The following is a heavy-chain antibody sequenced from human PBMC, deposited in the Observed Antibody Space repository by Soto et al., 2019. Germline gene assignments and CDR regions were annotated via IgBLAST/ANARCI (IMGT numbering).Heavy chain of an antibody. CDR3: ARDPYEGSYYYGMDV. V-gene: IGHV1-2*04. J-gene: IGHJ6*02. D-gene: IGHD5-12*01. Sequence: ASVKVSCKASGYTFTGYYMHWVRQAPGQGLEWMGWINPNSGGTNYAQKFQGWVTMTRDTSISTAYMELSRLRSDDTAVYYCARDPYEGSYYYGMDVWGQGTTVTV. CDR1: GYTFTGYY. CDR2: INPNSGGT.